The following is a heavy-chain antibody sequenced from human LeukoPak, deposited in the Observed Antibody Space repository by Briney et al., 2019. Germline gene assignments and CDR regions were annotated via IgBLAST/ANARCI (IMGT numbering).Heavy chain of an antibody. D-gene: IGHD2-21*01. V-gene: IGHV4-34*01. Sequence: SETLSLTCAVYGGSFSGYYWSWIRQPPGKGLEWIGEINHSGSTNYNPSLKSRVTISVDTSKNQFSLKLSSVTAADTAVYYCARVWSIEYYMDVWGKGTTVIVSS. CDR2: INHSGST. CDR1: GGSFSGYY. J-gene: IGHJ6*03. CDR3: ARVWSIEYYMDV.